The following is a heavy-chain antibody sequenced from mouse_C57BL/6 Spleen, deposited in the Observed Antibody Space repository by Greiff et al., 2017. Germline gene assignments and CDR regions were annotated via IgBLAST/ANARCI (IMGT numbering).Heavy chain of an antibody. V-gene: IGHV5-12*01. CDR1: GFTFSDYY. J-gene: IGHJ2*01. Sequence: EVKVVESGGGLVQPGGSLKLSCAASGFTFSDYYMYWVRQTPEKRLEWVAYISNGGGSTYYPDTVKGRFTISRDNAKNTLYLQMSRLKSEDTAMYYCARGGDCRIDYWGQGTTLTVSS. CDR3: ARGGDCRIDY. CDR2: ISNGGGST. D-gene: IGHD2-13*01.